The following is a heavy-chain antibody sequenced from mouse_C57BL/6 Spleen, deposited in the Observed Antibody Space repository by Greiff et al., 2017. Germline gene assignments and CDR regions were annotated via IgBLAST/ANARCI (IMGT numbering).Heavy chain of an antibody. Sequence: EVKLEESGPGLVKPSQSLSLTCSVTGYSITSGYYWNWIRQFPGNKLEWMGYISYDGSNNYNPSLKNRISITRDTSKNQFFLKLNSVTTEDTATYYCARHPGYFDVWGTGTTVTVSS. CDR1: GYSITSGYY. V-gene: IGHV3-6*01. CDR2: ISYDGSN. CDR3: ARHPGYFDV. J-gene: IGHJ1*03.